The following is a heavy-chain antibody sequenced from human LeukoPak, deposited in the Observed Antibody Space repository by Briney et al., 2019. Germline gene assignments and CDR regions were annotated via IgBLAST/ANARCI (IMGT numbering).Heavy chain of an antibody. D-gene: IGHD5-24*01. CDR1: GGTFSSYA. Sequence: SVKVSCKASGGTFSSYAISWVRQAPGQGLEWMGGIIPIFGTANYAQKFKGRVTMTTDTSTNTAYMELRSLGSDDTAVYYCARGGSRVTTINILDYWGQGALVTVSS. J-gene: IGHJ4*02. CDR2: IIPIFGTA. V-gene: IGHV1-69*05. CDR3: ARGGSRVTTINILDY.